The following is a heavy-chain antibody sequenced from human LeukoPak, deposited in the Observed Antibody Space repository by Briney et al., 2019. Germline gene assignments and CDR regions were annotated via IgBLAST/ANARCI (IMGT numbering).Heavy chain of an antibody. CDR1: GFTFSSYS. CDR2: ISSSSSTI. V-gene: IGHV3-48*01. CDR3: ARDVEFDP. Sequence: GGSLRLSCAASGFTFSSYSMNWVRQAPGKGLEWVSYISSSSSTIDYADSVKGRFTISRDNAKNSLYLQMNSLRAEDTAVYYCARDVEFDPWGQGTLVTVSS. J-gene: IGHJ5*02.